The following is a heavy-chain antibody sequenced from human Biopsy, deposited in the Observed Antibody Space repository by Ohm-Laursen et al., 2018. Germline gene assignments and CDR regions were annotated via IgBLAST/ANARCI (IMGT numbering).Heavy chain of an antibody. D-gene: IGHD5-18*01. CDR1: GYLFSNYG. J-gene: IGHJ4*02. CDR2: ISTYNGNT. CDR3: ARTVDTVVVTPSGH. V-gene: IGHV1-18*01. Sequence: GASVNVSCKASGYLFSNYGISWGRQAPGQRLECVGWISTYNGNTNYAQKFRGRVTMTTDKPTSTAYVELRSLRSDDPAVDYCARTVDTVVVTPSGHWGQGTLVTVSS.